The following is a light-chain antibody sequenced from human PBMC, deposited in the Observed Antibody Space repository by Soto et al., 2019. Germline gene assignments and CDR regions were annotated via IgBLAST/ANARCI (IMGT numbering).Light chain of an antibody. CDR1: QTVRNN. Sequence: LVMSLSPATLSVSQGEGATLSCRASQTVRNNLTWYQQKPGQAPRLLIYDIFTRATGVPARFSGSGSGGRVTCTKDSTQSGAFAVYYCQHERERPLTVGSGTKVDIK. CDR3: QHERERPLT. V-gene: IGKV3-15*01. CDR2: DIF. J-gene: IGKJ4*02.